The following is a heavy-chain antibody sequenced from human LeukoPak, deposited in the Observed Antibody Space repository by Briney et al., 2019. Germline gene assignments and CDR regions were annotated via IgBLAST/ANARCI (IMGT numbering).Heavy chain of an antibody. V-gene: IGHV3-43*02. D-gene: IGHD6-13*01. Sequence: GGSLRLSCGASGFTFDDYAMHWVRQAPGKGLEWVSLISGDGGSTYYADSVKGRFTISRDNSKNSLYLQMNSLRTEDTALYYCAKGFSRIAAAGTEVNYWGQGTLVTVSS. J-gene: IGHJ4*02. CDR3: AKGFSRIAAAGTEVNY. CDR1: GFTFDDYA. CDR2: ISGDGGST.